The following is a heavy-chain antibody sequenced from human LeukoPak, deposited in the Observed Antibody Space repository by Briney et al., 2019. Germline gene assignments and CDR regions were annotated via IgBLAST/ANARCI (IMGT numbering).Heavy chain of an antibody. Sequence: SVKVSCKASGGTFSSYAISWVRQAPGQGLEWMGGIIPIFGTANYAQKFQGRVTITTDESTSTAYMELSSLRSEDAAVYYCARDLSIAAAGISYYYYMDVWGKGTTVTVSS. J-gene: IGHJ6*03. V-gene: IGHV1-69*05. D-gene: IGHD6-13*01. CDR3: ARDLSIAAAGISYYYYMDV. CDR2: IIPIFGTA. CDR1: GGTFSSYA.